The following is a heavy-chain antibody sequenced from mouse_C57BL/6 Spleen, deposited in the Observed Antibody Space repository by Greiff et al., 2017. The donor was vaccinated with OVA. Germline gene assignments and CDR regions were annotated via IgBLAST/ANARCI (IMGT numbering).Heavy chain of an antibody. Sequence: QVQLQQSGPELVKPGASVKISCKASGYAFSSSWMNWVKQRPGKGLEWIGRIYPGDGDTNYNGKFKGKATLTADKSSSTAYMQLSSLTSEDSAVYFCARGSLLRDAMDYWGQGTSVTVSS. CDR1: GYAFSSSW. CDR3: ARGSLLRDAMDY. V-gene: IGHV1-82*01. D-gene: IGHD2-10*01. J-gene: IGHJ4*01. CDR2: IYPGDGDT.